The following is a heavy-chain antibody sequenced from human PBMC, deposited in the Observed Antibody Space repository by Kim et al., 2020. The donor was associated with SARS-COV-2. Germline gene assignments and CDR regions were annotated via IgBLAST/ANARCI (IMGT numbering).Heavy chain of an antibody. V-gene: IGHV4-59*12. D-gene: IGHD2-2*01. J-gene: IGHJ3*02. CDR2: ISYTGST. CDR1: GGSMRFYY. Sequence: SETLSLTCTVSGGSMRFYYWSWIRQPPGKGLEWIGYISYTGSTNYNPSLKSRVAISIDMSKEQFSLKLDSVTAADTSIYYCARDWPSRIDAFDIWGQGTAVTVSS. CDR3: ARDWPSRIDAFDI.